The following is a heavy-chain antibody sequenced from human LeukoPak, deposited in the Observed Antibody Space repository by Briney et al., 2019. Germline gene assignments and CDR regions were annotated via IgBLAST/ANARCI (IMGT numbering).Heavy chain of an antibody. CDR2: IRSSGSTI. CDR1: GFTFSDYY. J-gene: IGHJ6*02. CDR3: ARIVAAAPYGMDV. D-gene: IGHD6-25*01. Sequence: GGSLRLSCAASGFTFSDYYMSWIRQAPGKGLEWVSYIRSSGSTIYQADSVKGRFTISRDNAKNSLYVQMNSLRAEDTAVYYCARIVAAAPYGMDVWGQGTTVTVSS. V-gene: IGHV3-11*04.